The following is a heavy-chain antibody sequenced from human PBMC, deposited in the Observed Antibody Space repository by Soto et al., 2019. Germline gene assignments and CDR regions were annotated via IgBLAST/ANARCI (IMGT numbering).Heavy chain of an antibody. CDR2: IYYSGST. CDR3: ARDVNRSGTGY. D-gene: IGHD3-10*01. V-gene: IGHV4-30-4*01. Sequence: SETLSLTCTVSGGSISSGDYYWSWLRQPPGKGLEWIGYIYYSGSTYYNPSLKGRVTISVDTSKNQFSLKLSSVPAADTAVYFWARDVNRSGTGYWGQGTLVTVSS. J-gene: IGHJ4*02. CDR1: GGSISSGDYY.